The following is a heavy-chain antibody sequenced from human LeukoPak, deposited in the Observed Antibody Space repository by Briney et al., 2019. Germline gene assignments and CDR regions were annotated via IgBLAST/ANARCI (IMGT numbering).Heavy chain of an antibody. V-gene: IGHV3-23*01. CDR1: GFTFSSYA. Sequence: PGGSLRLSCAASGFTFSSYAMSWVRQAPGKGLEWVSAISGSGGSTYYADSVKGRFTISRDNAKNALYLQMNSLRADDTAVYYCARGYEAYFDYWGQGTLVTVSS. J-gene: IGHJ4*02. CDR2: ISGSGGST. D-gene: IGHD3-3*01. CDR3: ARGYEAYFDY.